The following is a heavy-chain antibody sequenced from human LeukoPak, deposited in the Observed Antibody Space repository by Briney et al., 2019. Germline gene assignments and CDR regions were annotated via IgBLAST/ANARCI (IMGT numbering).Heavy chain of an antibody. Sequence: GGSLRLSCAASGFTFRSYNMNWVRQAPGKGLEWVSSISSSSTYLFYADSVKGRFTISRDNAKNPLYLQMSSLRAEDTAVYYCARDLDIVVVPASWFDPWGQGTLVTVSS. CDR3: ARDLDIVVVPASWFDP. CDR1: GFTFRSYN. D-gene: IGHD2-2*03. J-gene: IGHJ5*02. V-gene: IGHV3-21*01. CDR2: ISSSSTYL.